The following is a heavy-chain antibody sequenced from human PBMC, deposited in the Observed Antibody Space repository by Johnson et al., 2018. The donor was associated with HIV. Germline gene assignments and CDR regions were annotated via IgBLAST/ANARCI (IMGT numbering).Heavy chain of an antibody. CDR3: ATFYYDNRDYYELASFLTDASDI. CDR1: GFTFSSYA. J-gene: IGHJ3*02. V-gene: IGHV3-30*04. D-gene: IGHD3-22*01. CDR2: ISYVGTNE. Sequence: QVQLVESGGGVVQPGRSLRLSCAASGFTFSSYAMHWVRQAPGKGLEWVAVISYVGTNEYYADSVKGRFTISRDNSNNTLYLQMNSLTAEDTAVYYCATFYYDNRDYYELASFLTDASDIWGQGTMVIVSS.